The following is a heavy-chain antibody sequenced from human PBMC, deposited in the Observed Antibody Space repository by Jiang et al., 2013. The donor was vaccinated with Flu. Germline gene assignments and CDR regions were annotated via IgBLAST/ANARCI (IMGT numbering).Heavy chain of an antibody. J-gene: IGHJ3*02. V-gene: IGHV4-34*01. Sequence: ETLSLTCAVYGDSFKDYYWSWIRQPPGKGLEWIGEIDHSGSVNYTPSLKSRVTISQDTSKNQFSLRLSSVTAADTAVYYCARGVPTYYYDSGGYFPAFDIWGQGTTVTVSS. CDR2: IDHSGSV. CDR3: ARGVPTYYYDSGGYFPAFDI. D-gene: IGHD3-22*01. CDR1: GDSFKDYY.